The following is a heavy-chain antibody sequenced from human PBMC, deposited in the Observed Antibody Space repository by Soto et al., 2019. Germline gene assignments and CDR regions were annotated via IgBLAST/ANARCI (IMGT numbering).Heavy chain of an antibody. CDR3: ARHVNPWAQGAFDI. CDR1: GGSISSSSYY. Sequence: SXTLSLTCTVSGGSISSSSYYWCWIRQPPGKGLEWIGSIYYSGSTYYNPSLKSRVTISVDTSKNQFSLKLSSVTAADTAVYYCARHVNPWAQGAFDIWGQGTMVTVSS. J-gene: IGHJ3*02. D-gene: IGHD7-27*01. V-gene: IGHV4-39*01. CDR2: IYYSGST.